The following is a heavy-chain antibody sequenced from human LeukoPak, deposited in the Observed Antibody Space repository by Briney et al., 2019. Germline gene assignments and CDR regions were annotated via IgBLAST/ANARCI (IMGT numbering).Heavy chain of an antibody. CDR3: PNTSDSADGYGLDV. CDR2: ISHDGKNK. CDR1: GFDFSAYG. Sequence: GGSLRLSCAASGFDFSAYGLHWVRQVPGQRLDWVAVISHDGKNKYYADSVKGRFTLSRDNSKNSLSLQMSSLRHEDTALYYCPNTSDSADGYGLDVWGQGTMVTFSS. V-gene: IGHV3-30*18. J-gene: IGHJ3*01. D-gene: IGHD5-24*01.